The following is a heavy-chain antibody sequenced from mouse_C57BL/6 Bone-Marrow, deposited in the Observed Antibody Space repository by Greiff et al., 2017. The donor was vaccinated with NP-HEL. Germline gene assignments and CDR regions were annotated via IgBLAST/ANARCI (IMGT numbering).Heavy chain of an antibody. V-gene: IGHV3-6*01. J-gene: IGHJ2*01. CDR3: ARDYGSSYGN. D-gene: IGHD1-1*01. CDR1: GYSFTSGYY. CDR2: ISYDGST. Sequence: EVQLQESGPGLVKPSPSLSLSCSVTGYSFTSGYYWNWIRQFPGNKLEWMGYISYDGSTNYNPSFKNRISITHDTSKNQFFLKLNSVTTEDTATYYCARDYGSSYGNWGQGTTLTVSS.